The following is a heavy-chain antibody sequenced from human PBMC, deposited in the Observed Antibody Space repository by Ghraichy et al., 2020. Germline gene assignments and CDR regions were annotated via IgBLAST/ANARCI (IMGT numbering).Heavy chain of an antibody. CDR3: ARAKQRTSVVRLSWAPFDS. D-gene: IGHD4-11*01. CDR1: GFNFSAYS. J-gene: IGHJ4*02. Sequence: GGSLRLSCAASGFNFSAYSMHWVRQAPGKGLEWVALMSNDGSSEKFGDSVKGRFTISRDNSKNTLYLQMNSLRDEDTAVYYCARAKQRTSVVRLSWAPFDSWGQGTLVTVSS. CDR2: MSNDGSSE. V-gene: IGHV3-30-3*01.